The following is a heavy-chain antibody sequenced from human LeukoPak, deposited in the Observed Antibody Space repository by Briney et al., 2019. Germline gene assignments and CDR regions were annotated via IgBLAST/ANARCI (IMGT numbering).Heavy chain of an antibody. D-gene: IGHD3-16*01. CDR3: ARNGGGAAFDY. CDR1: GFTFSTYW. V-gene: IGHV3-7*01. Sequence: GGSLRLSCAASGFTFSTYWMSWVRQPPGRGLEWVAYIKQDGSEKNYVDSVKGRFTISRDNAKNSLYLQMNSLRAEDTAVYYCARNGGGAAFDYWGQGTLVTVSP. J-gene: IGHJ4*02. CDR2: IKQDGSEK.